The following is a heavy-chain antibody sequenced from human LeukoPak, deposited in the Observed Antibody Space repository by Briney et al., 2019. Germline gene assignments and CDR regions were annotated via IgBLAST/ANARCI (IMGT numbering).Heavy chain of an antibody. CDR2: TYYRSKWFN. J-gene: IGHJ3*01. Sequence: SQTLSLTCAISGDNVSSNSAAWNWIRQSPSRGLEWLGRTYYRSKWFNDYAESVRSRITINPDTSKNQFSLQLNSVTREDTAMYYCARADWDLPMEAFHVWGQGTMVTVSS. V-gene: IGHV6-1*01. CDR1: GDNVSSNSAA. CDR3: ARADWDLPMEAFHV. D-gene: IGHD1-26*01.